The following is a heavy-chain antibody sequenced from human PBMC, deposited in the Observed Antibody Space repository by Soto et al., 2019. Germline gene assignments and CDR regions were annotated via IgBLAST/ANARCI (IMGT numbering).Heavy chain of an antibody. CDR1: GFTFSDYF. J-gene: IGHJ4*02. V-gene: IGHV3-11*06. D-gene: IGHD1-26*01. Sequence: GSLRLSCAASGFTFSDYFMTWIRQSPGKGLEWVSYIRSRDSFTNYPDSVRGRFTITRDNAKTSLYLQMNNLRVEDTATYFCVRVAHDGSYFDYGGQGMRVTVSS. CDR2: IRSRDSFT. CDR3: VRVAHDGSYFDY.